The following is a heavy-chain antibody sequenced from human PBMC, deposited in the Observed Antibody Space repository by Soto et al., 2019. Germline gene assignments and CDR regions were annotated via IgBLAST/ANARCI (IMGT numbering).Heavy chain of an antibody. CDR3: TRGHRQRRDIQH. Sequence: QAQLVESGGGLVKPGGSLRLSCAASDFTFSDYYMSWIRQAPGKGLEWVAYITSSGSAIYYADSVKGRFTVSWDKAKKSLSLQMASLRVDDMAVYYCTRGHRQRRDIQHWGQGTLVTVTS. D-gene: IGHD6-25*01. CDR1: DFTFSDYY. V-gene: IGHV3-11*01. CDR2: ITSSGSAI. J-gene: IGHJ1*01.